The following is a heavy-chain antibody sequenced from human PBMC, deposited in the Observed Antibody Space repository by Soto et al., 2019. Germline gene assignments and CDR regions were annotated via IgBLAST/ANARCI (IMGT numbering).Heavy chain of an antibody. Sequence: QVQLVQSGAEVKKPGASVKVSCKASGYTFTSYGISWVRQAPGQGLEWMGWISAYNGNTNYAQKLRGRVTMTTGTSTSTAYMEVRSLRSDDTAVYYCARSSGTSYIWFDPWGQGTLVTVSS. V-gene: IGHV1-18*01. D-gene: IGHD1-26*01. J-gene: IGHJ5*02. CDR1: GYTFTSYG. CDR2: ISAYNGNT. CDR3: ARSSGTSYIWFDP.